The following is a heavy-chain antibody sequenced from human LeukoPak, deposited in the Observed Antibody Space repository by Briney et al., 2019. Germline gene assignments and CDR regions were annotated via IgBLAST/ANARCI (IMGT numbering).Heavy chain of an antibody. CDR3: ARVDTTTVTTYGAFDI. Sequence: GTSVKVSCKASGYTFTGYDMHWVRQAPGQGLELMRRINPNSGGTNYAQQFQGRVTMTRDTSISTAYMELSRLRSDDTAMYYCARVDTTTVTTYGAFDIWGQGTMVTVSS. V-gene: IGHV1-2*02. CDR2: INPNSGGT. D-gene: IGHD4-17*01. J-gene: IGHJ3*02. CDR1: GYTFTGYD.